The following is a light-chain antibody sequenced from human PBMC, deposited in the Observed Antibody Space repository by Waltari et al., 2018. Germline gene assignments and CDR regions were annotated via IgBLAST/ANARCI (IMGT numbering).Light chain of an antibody. CDR1: SSDVGSYNL. CDR2: EGS. Sequence: QSALTQPASVSGSPGQSITISCTGTSSDVGSYNLVSWYQQHPGKAPKLMIYEGSKRPSGVSNRCSGSKSGNTASLTIAGHQAEDEADYYCCSYAGSSTLVFGGGTKLTVL. CDR3: CSYAGSSTLV. J-gene: IGLJ2*01. V-gene: IGLV2-23*01.